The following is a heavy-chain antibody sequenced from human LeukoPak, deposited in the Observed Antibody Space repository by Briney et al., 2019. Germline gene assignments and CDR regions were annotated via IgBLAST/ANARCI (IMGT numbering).Heavy chain of an antibody. CDR1: GYTLTELS. V-gene: IGHV1-24*01. CDR3: AREASFGVVIIFPY. CDR2: FDPEDGET. D-gene: IGHD3-3*01. Sequence: APVKVSCKVSGYTLTELSMHWVRQAPVKGLEWMGGFDPEDGETIYAQKFQGRVTMTEDTSTDTAYMELSRLRSDDTAVYYCAREASFGVVIIFPYWGQGTLVTVSS. J-gene: IGHJ4*02.